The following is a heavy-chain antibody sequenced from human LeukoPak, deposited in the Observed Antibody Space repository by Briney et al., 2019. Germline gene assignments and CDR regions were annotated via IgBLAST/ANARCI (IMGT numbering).Heavy chain of an antibody. CDR1: GFTFSSYW. CDR2: VYSGGDNT. CDR3: AGGRGSWGSLTFDY. J-gene: IGHJ4*02. V-gene: IGHV3-23*03. Sequence: GGSLRLSCAASGFTFSSYWMSWVRQAPGKGLEWVSVVYSGGDNTHYADSVKGRFTISRDNSKNTLYLQMNNLRTEDTAVYYCAGGRGSWGSLTFDYWGQGTLVTVSS. D-gene: IGHD6-13*01.